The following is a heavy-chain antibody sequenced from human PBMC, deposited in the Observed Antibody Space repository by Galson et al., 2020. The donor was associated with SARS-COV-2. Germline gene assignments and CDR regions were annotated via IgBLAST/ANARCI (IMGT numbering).Heavy chain of an antibody. CDR1: GFNFSSYW. V-gene: IGHV3-7*03. CDR3: ARVGSSSWYFDY. CDR2: IKQDGSEK. D-gene: IGHD6-13*01. J-gene: IGHJ4*02. Sequence: GGSLRLSCAASGFNFSSYWMSWVRQAPGKGLEWVANIKQDGSEKYYVDSVKGRFTISRDNAKNSLYLQMNSLRAEDTAVYYCARVGSSSWYFDYWGQGTLVTVSS.